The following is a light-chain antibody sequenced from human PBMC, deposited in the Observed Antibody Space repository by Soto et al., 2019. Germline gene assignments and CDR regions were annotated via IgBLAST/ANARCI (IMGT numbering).Light chain of an antibody. CDR2: DAS. Sequence: EVVMTQSPATLSVSPGERVTLSCRASQSVSNNLAWYQHKPGQAPRLLIYDASTRATGIPDRFSGSGSGTDFTLTISRLEPEDFAVYYCQQYGSSTITFGQGTRLEIK. CDR3: QQYGSSTIT. J-gene: IGKJ5*01. CDR1: QSVSNN. V-gene: IGKV3-20*01.